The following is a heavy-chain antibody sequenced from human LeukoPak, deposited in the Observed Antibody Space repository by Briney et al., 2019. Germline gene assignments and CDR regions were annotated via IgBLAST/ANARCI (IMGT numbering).Heavy chain of an antibody. V-gene: IGHV3-30-3*01. Sequence: GGSLRLSCAASGFTFSRYAMHWVRQAPGKGLEWVAVITYDGNNKYYADSVKGRFTISRDNSENSLYLQMNSLRTEDTAVYYCARGLLETTTSYFDYWGQGTLVTVSS. CDR3: ARGLLETTTSYFDY. D-gene: IGHD2/OR15-2a*01. J-gene: IGHJ4*02. CDR1: GFTFSRYA. CDR2: ITYDGNNK.